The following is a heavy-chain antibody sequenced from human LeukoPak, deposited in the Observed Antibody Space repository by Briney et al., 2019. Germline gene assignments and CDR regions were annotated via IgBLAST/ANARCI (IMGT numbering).Heavy chain of an antibody. CDR2: ISAYNGNT. D-gene: IGHD1-7*01. V-gene: IGHV1-18*01. J-gene: IGHJ4*02. CDR3: ARFEGTTGDY. Sequence: ASVKVSCKVSGYTLTELSMHWVRQAPGQGLEWMGWISAYNGNTNYAQKLQGRVTMTTDTSTSTAYMELRSLRSDDTAVYYCARFEGTTGDYWGQGTLVTVSS. CDR1: GYTLTELS.